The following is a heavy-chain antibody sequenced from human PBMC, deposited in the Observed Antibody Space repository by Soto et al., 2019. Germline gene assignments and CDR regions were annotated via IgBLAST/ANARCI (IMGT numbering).Heavy chain of an antibody. V-gene: IGHV3-23*01. Sequence: EVQLLESGGGLVQPGGSLRLSCTASGFIFSNYAMNWVCQTPGKGPEWVSLISGSGDRYYADSVRGRFAISRDNSKNTLFLQMNSLRAEDTAVYYCAKSLNTATSFDYWGQGTLVTVSS. CDR3: AKSLNTATSFDY. J-gene: IGHJ4*02. CDR2: ISGSGDR. CDR1: GFIFSNYA.